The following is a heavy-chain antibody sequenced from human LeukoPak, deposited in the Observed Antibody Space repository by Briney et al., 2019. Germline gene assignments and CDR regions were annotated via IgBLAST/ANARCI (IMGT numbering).Heavy chain of an antibody. CDR1: GFTFNSYW. J-gene: IGHJ4*02. CDR2: IRQDGSDK. Sequence: GGSLRLSCAASGFTFNSYWMSWVRQAPEKVPEWLANIRQDGSDKQYVDSVKGRFTISRDNAKNSLYLQMNSLSAEDTAVYYCARHSRGSPIDDWGQGTLVTVSS. CDR3: ARHSRGSPIDD. V-gene: IGHV3-7*01. D-gene: IGHD2-15*01.